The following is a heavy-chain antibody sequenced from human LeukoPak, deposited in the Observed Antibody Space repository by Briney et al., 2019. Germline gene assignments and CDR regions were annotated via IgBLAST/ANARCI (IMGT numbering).Heavy chain of an antibody. CDR3: AKVKYDYGDPVGWFDP. V-gene: IGHV3-23*01. J-gene: IGHJ5*02. Sequence: PGGSLRLSCAASGSTFWNSAITWVRQAPGKGLEWVSHISSSGGNTYYADSVKGRFTISRDNSNNTLYLQMNSLRGEDTAVYYCAKVKYDYGDPVGWFDPWGRGTLVTVSS. CDR2: ISSSGGNT. CDR1: GSTFWNSA. D-gene: IGHD4-17*01.